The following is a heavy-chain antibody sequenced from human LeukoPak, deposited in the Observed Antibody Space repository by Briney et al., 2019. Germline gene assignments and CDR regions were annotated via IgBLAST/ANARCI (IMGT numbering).Heavy chain of an antibody. CDR2: IKEDGSDT. J-gene: IGHJ4*02. D-gene: IGHD2-15*01. Sequence: PGGSLRLSCAASGFTFSTYAMTWVRQAPGRGLVWVARIKEDGSDTYYVDSVKGRFTISRDKAKKTVYLQMNSLRVEDTAVYYCAREWWYLDYWGQGTLVTVSS. CDR3: AREWWYLDY. V-gene: IGHV3-7*05. CDR1: GFTFSTYA.